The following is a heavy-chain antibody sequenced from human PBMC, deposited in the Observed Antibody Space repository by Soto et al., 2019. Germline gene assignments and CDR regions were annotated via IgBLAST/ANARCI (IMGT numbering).Heavy chain of an antibody. CDR1: GFTFSSYA. Sequence: GGSLRLSCAASGFTFSSYAMSWVRQAQGKGLEWVSAISGSGGSTYYADSVKGRFTISRDNSKNTLYLQMNSRRAEDTAVYYCAQDGLTGDPVPLDYWGQGTLVTVSS. D-gene: IGHD7-27*01. J-gene: IGHJ4*02. CDR2: ISGSGGST. CDR3: AQDGLTGDPVPLDY. V-gene: IGHV3-23*01.